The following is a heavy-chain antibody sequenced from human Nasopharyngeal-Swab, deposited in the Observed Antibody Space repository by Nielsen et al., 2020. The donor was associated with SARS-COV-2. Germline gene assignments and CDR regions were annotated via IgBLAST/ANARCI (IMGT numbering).Heavy chain of an antibody. CDR1: GFTFSSHG. CDR3: ARDPAGYSSSWYDAFDI. V-gene: IGHV3-33*01. J-gene: IGHJ3*02. D-gene: IGHD6-13*01. Sequence: GESLKISCAASGFTFSSHGMHWVRQAPGKGLEWVAVIWYDGSNKYYADSVKGRFTISRDNSKNTLYLQMNSLRAEDTAVYYCARDPAGYSSSWYDAFDIWGQGTMVTVSS. CDR2: IWYDGSNK.